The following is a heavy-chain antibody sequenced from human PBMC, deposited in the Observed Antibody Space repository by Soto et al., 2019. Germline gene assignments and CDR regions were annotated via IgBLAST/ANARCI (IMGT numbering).Heavy chain of an antibody. V-gene: IGHV3-73*01. Sequence: GGSLRLSCAASGFTFRDFSGSAMHWVRQASGQGLEWVGRIRSKANNYATAYATSVKGRFTISRDDSKKTSYLQLNSLKTEDTAVYYCTRLLSDGFDFWG. CDR3: TRLLSDGFDF. CDR1: GFTFRDFSGSA. J-gene: IGHJ3*01. CDR2: IRSKANNYAT.